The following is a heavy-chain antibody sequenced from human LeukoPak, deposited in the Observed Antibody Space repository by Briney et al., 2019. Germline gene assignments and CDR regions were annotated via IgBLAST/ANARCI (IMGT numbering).Heavy chain of an antibody. Sequence: SETLSLTCTVSGGSISSSSYYWGWIRQPPGKGLEWIGTIYYTGNTYYNPSLKSRVTISVDTSKNQFSLKLSSVTAADTAVYYCARGRRTVTTLYYFDYWGQGTLVTVSS. V-gene: IGHV4-39*07. CDR3: ARGRRTVTTLYYFDY. J-gene: IGHJ4*02. D-gene: IGHD4-11*01. CDR2: IYYTGNT. CDR1: GGSISSSSYY.